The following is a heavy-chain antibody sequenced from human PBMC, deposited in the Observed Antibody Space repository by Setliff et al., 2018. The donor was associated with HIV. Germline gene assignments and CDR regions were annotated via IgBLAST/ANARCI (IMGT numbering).Heavy chain of an antibody. V-gene: IGHV4-38-2*01. J-gene: IGHJ5*02. CDR2: IYHSGST. D-gene: IGHD4-17*01. Sequence: TSETLSLTCGVSGYSVNSDYNWGWIRQPPGKGLESPGRGLEWIGHIYHSGSTYYNPSLRSRITMSIDTSKNHFSLKLTSVTAADTAVYYCARVWLHFGDDIPSFDPWGQGILVTVSS. CDR1: GYSVNSDYN. CDR3: ARVWLHFGDDIPSFDP.